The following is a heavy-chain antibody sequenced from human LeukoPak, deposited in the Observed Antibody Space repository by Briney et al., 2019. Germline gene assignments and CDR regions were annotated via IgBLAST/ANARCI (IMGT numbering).Heavy chain of an antibody. V-gene: IGHV1-18*04. CDR2: ISAYNGNT. J-gene: IGHJ4*02. CDR3: ARESSGWYLDY. CDR1: GYTFTSYY. D-gene: IGHD6-19*01. Sequence: ASVKVSCKASGYTFTSYYMHWVRQAPGQGLEWMGWISAYNGNTNYVQKLQGRVTMTTDRSTSTAYMELRSLRSDDTAVYYCARESSGWYLDYWGQGTLVTVSS.